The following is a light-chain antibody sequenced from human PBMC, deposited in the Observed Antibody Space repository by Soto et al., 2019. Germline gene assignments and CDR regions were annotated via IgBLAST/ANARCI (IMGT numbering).Light chain of an antibody. CDR3: QQYHTLVT. CDR2: DTS. CDR1: QDIDDY. V-gene: IGKV1-33*01. Sequence: DIQMTQSPSSLSASLGDRVTITCQASQDIDDYLTWYQLKPGRAPKLLIYDTSHLHTGVPSRFSGDGSGTDFSFTISRLQPEDVATYYCQQYHTLVTFGGGTKVEIK. J-gene: IGKJ4*01.